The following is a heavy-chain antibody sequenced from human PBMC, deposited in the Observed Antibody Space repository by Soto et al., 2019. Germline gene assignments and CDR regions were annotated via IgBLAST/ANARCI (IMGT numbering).Heavy chain of an antibody. J-gene: IGHJ1*01. CDR2: ISAYNGNT. Sequence: QVQLVQSGAEVKKPGASVKVSCKASGYTFTSYGISWVRQAPGQGLEWMGWISAYNGNTNYAQKLQGRFNMTTDTSTRPAYMELRILRSDDTAVYYCARDDNYDFWSGYYPRGYFQHWGQGTLVTVSS. V-gene: IGHV1-18*01. D-gene: IGHD3-3*01. CDR1: GYTFTSYG. CDR3: ARDDNYDFWSGYYPRGYFQH.